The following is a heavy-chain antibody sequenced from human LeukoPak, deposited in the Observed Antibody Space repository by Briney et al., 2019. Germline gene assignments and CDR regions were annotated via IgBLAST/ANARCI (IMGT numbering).Heavy chain of an antibody. J-gene: IGHJ6*02. CDR2: IYHNGNT. Sequence: SQTLSLTCAVSGGSISSGGYSWSWIRQPPRKGLEWIGYIYHNGNTYYNPSLKSRVTISVDTSKNQFSLKLSSETAADTAVYYCARDSAKLWSGYSYGYGYYGMDVWGQGTTVTVSS. D-gene: IGHD5-18*01. CDR1: GGSISSGGYS. V-gene: IGHV4-30-2*01. CDR3: ARDSAKLWSGYSYGYGYYGMDV.